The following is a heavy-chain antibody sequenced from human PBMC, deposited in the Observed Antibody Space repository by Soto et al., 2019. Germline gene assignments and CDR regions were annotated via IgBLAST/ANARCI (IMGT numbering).Heavy chain of an antibody. J-gene: IGHJ4*02. CDR3: AKVPEYYYDSSGHFDY. D-gene: IGHD3-22*01. CDR1: RFTFSSYA. CDR2: ISGSGGST. V-gene: IGHV3-23*01. Sequence: GGSLRLSCAASRFTFSSYAMSWVRQAPGKGLEWVSAISGSGGSTYYADSVKGRFTISRDNSKNTLYLQMNSLRAEDTAVYYCAKVPEYYYDSSGHFDYWGQGTLVTVSS.